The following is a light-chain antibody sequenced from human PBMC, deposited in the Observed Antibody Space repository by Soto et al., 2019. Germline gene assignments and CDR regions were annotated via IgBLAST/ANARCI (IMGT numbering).Light chain of an antibody. CDR2: DAS. J-gene: IGKJ1*01. Sequence: ERVLTPAAATLSMSTGERATLSCRASQSVSSYLAWYQQKPGQAPRLLIYDASNRATGIPARFSGSGSGTDFTLTISSLEPEDFAVYYCQQRSNWWTFGQGTKVDIK. V-gene: IGKV3-11*01. CDR1: QSVSSY. CDR3: QQRSNWWT.